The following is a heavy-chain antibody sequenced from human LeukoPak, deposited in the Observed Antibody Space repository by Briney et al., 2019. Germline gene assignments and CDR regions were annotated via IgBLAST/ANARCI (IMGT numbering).Heavy chain of an antibody. CDR1: GGSISSYY. Sequence: SETLSLTCTVSGGSISSYYWSWIRQPPGKGLEWIGYIYYSGSTNYNPSLKSRVTISVDTSKNQFSLKLSSVTAADTAVYYCASTTLAQSSLGSYMDVWGKGTTVTVSS. J-gene: IGHJ6*03. D-gene: IGHD3-3*02. CDR3: ASTTLAQSSLGSYMDV. V-gene: IGHV4-59*01. CDR2: IYYSGST.